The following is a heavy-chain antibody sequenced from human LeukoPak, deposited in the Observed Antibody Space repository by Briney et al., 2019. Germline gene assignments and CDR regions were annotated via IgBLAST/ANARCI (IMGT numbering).Heavy chain of an antibody. D-gene: IGHD5-12*01. CDR2: INRDGSST. J-gene: IGHJ4*02. Sequence: GGSLRLSCAASGFTFSIYWMHWVRQARGKGLVWVSHINRDGSSTTHADSVKGRFTISRDNAKNTVYLQMNSLRAEDTAVYYCARSGYNGYGIGDCWGQGAPVTVSS. CDR3: ARSGYNGYGIGDC. CDR1: GFTFSIYW. V-gene: IGHV3-74*01.